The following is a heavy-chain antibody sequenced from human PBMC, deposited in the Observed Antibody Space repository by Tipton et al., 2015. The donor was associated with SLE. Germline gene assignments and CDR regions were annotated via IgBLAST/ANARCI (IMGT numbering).Heavy chain of an antibody. CDR1: GGSISSYY. J-gene: IGHJ4*02. V-gene: IGHV4-4*07. D-gene: IGHD2-2*01. CDR3: ARSICSSTSCYVDY. CDR2: IYTSGST. Sequence: TLSLTCTVSGGSISSYYWSWIRQPAGKGLEWIGRIYTSGSTNYNPSLKSRVTISVDTSKNQFSLKLSSVTAADTAVYYCARSICSSTSCYVDYWGQGTLVTVSS.